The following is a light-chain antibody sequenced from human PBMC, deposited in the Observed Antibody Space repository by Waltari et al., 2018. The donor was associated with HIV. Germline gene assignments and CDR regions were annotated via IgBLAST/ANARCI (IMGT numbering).Light chain of an antibody. CDR2: DVI. CDR3: SSHAGSKVV. Sequence: QSALTQPPSASGSPGQSVTRSCTGTRRDGGGYNYVSWHQQHPGKAPQLLIYDVIKRPSVVPDRFSGSNSGNTASLTVSGLQPEDEADYYCSSHAGSKVVFGGGTRLTVL. V-gene: IGLV2-8*01. CDR1: RRDGGGYNY. J-gene: IGLJ2*01.